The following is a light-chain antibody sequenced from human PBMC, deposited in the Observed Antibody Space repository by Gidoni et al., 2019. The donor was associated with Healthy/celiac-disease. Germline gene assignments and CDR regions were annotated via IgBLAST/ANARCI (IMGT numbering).Light chain of an antibody. CDR1: QSVSSY. Sequence: EIVLTQSPATLSLSPGERATRSCRASQSVSSYLAWYQQKPGQAPRLLIYDASNRATGIPARFSGSGSGTDFTLTISSLEPEDFAVYYCQQRSNFGQGTRLEIK. J-gene: IGKJ5*01. V-gene: IGKV3-11*01. CDR2: DAS. CDR3: QQRSN.